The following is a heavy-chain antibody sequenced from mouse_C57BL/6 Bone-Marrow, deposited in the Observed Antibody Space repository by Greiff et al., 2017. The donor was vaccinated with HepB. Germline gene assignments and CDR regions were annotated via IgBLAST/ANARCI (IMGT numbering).Heavy chain of an antibody. V-gene: IGHV3-6*01. CDR2: ITYDGSN. CDR1: GYSITSGYY. CDR3: ARVRVTGFDY. J-gene: IGHJ2*01. Sequence: DVKLQESGPGLVKPSQSLSLTCSVTGYSITSGYYWNWIRQFPGNQLECMGYITYDGSNNYNPYLKNRISITRDTSNNQFVLKLNSVTTEDTATYYCARVRVTGFDYWGQGTTLTVSS. D-gene: IGHD2-1*01.